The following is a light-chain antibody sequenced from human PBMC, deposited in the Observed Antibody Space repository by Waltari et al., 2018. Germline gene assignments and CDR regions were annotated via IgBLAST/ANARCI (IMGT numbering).Light chain of an antibody. CDR3: YSTDITGDLCV. J-gene: IGLJ1*01. CDR2: EDR. CDR1: ALARKF. V-gene: IGLV3-10*01. Sequence: SYELTQPPSVSVSPGQTARITCPGSALARKFAYWYQQKSGQAPVLVIYEDRERPSGIPERFSGSSSGTMATLTISEAQVEDEADYFCYSTDITGDLCVFGTGTRVTVL.